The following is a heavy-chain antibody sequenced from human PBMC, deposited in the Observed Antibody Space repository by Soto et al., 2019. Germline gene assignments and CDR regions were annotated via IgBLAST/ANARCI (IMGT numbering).Heavy chain of an antibody. CDR1: GGTFSSYA. CDR3: ERGGKERFRGSGMDV. CDR2: IISMYGAA. D-gene: IGHD1-1*01. J-gene: IGHJ6*02. V-gene: IGHV1-69*01. Sequence: QVQLVQSGAEVKKPGSSVKVSCKASGGTFSSYAISGVRQAPGQGREWRGEIISMYGAAMYAQKFQGRVTITADESASTAYMELTSMRSEDTDVYYCERGGKERFRGSGMDVWGQGTTVTVS.